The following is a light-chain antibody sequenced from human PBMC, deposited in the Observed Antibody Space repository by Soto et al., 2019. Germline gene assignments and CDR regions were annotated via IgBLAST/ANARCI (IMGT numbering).Light chain of an antibody. J-gene: IGKJ1*01. Sequence: EIVLTQSPGTLSLSPGDRATLSCKASQSVADNYLAWCQQKPGQAPRLLIYAASRRAIGIPDTFSGSGSGTDFTLTITRLEPEDFALYYCQQYGHSPRTFGQGTKVDIK. CDR1: QSVADNY. V-gene: IGKV3-20*01. CDR3: QQYGHSPRT. CDR2: AAS.